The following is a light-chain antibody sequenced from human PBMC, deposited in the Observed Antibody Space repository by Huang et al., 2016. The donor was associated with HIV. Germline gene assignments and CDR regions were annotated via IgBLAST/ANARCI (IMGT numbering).Light chain of an antibody. CDR1: QGISSY. CDR3: QQLNSYPVT. Sequence: IQLTQSPSSLSASVGDRVTITCRASQGISSYLAWYQHKPGKAPKLLMYAASTLETGVPSRFSGSGSGTDFTLTISSLQPEDFATYYCQQLNSYPVTFGPGTKVDIK. J-gene: IGKJ3*01. CDR2: AAS. V-gene: IGKV1-9*01.